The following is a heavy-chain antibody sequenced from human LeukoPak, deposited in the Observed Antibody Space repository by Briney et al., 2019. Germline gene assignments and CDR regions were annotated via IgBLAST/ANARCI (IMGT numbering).Heavy chain of an antibody. V-gene: IGHV3-33*01. Sequence: GRSLRLSCAASGFTFTSYGIDWVRQAPGKGLEWVAVIWYDGSEKYYADSVKGRFTISRDQPKNTAYLQMNSLRAEDTAVYYCARLGSGWSFDYWGQGALVTVSS. D-gene: IGHD6-19*01. CDR2: IWYDGSEK. CDR1: GFTFTSYG. J-gene: IGHJ4*02. CDR3: ARLGSGWSFDY.